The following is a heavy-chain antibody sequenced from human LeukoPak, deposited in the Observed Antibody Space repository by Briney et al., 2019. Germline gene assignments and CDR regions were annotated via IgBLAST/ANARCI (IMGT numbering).Heavy chain of an antibody. CDR3: AKAIGTVVVADFDY. CDR1: GFTSSDYA. D-gene: IGHD2-15*01. CDR2: ISGSGGST. J-gene: IGHJ4*02. V-gene: IGHV3-23*01. Sequence: PGGSLRLSCAASGFTSSDYAMSWVRQAPGKGLEWVSGISGSGGSTYYADSVKGRFAISRDNSQNTVYLRMNSLRAEDTAVYYCAKAIGTVVVADFDYWGQGTLVTVSS.